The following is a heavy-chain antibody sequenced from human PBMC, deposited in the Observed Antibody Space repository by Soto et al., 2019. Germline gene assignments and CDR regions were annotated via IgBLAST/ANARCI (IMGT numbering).Heavy chain of an antibody. CDR3: ARHVRGAVTMNWFDP. Sequence: PPETLSLTCTVSGGSFSSSLNYWAWIRQPPGKGLEWIGSVYYSGDTYDNPSLKSRVTMSVDTSRNQFSLKLSSVTAADTALYFCARHVRGAVTMNWFDPWGQGTLVTVSS. V-gene: IGHV4-39*01. D-gene: IGHD3-10*02. J-gene: IGHJ5*02. CDR2: VYYSGDT. CDR1: GGSFSSSLNY.